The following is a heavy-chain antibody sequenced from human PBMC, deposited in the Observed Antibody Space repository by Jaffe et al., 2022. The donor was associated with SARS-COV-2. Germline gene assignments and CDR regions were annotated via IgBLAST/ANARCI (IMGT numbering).Heavy chain of an antibody. CDR1: GGSFSGYY. V-gene: IGHV4-34*01. CDR3: ARRGSAGSYSY. CDR2: IDHSGST. J-gene: IGHJ4*02. D-gene: IGHD1-26*01. Sequence: QVQLQQWGAGLLKPSETLSLTCAVYGGSFSGYYWSWIRQPPGKGLEWIGEIDHSGSTTYNPSLRSRVTIVLDTSKNQFSLRLTSVTAADTAVYYCARRGSAGSYSYWGQGTLVTVSS.